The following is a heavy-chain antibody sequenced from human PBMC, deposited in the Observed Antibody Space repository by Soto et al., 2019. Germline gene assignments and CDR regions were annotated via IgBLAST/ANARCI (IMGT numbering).Heavy chain of an antibody. D-gene: IGHD3-22*01. Sequence: VGSVRLSCAASGFTFSSYGMHWVRQAPGKGLEWVAVISYDGSNKYYADSVKGRFTISRDNSRNTLYLQMNSLRAEDTAVYYCAKDFFAGYYDSSGYGLWGQGTLVTVSS. CDR1: GFTFSSYG. CDR3: AKDFFAGYYDSSGYGL. V-gene: IGHV3-30*18. J-gene: IGHJ4*02. CDR2: ISYDGSNK.